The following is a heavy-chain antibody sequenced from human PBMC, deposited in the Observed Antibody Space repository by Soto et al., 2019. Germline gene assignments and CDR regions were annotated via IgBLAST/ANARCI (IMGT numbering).Heavy chain of an antibody. CDR1: GFIFGTYA. V-gene: IGHV3-23*01. D-gene: IGHD2-8*01. J-gene: IGHJ4*02. CDR3: AKDMEMTGSCTNGLCWTLDY. Sequence: GGSLRLSCGACGFIFGTYAMGWVRQAPGKGLDWVAGITWSDDNRYSADSVKGRFTISRDKSKNTMYLQMNSLRAEDTAVYFCAKDMEMTGSCTNGLCWTLDYWGPGTLVTVSS. CDR2: ITWSDDNR.